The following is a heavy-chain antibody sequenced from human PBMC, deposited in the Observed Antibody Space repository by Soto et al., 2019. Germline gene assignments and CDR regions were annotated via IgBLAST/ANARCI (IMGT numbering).Heavy chain of an antibody. V-gene: IGHV4-4*02. CDR1: GGSISSSNW. CDR2: IYHSGST. J-gene: IGHJ4*02. CDR3: ARDGGSGWHRPYHY. Sequence: SETLSLTCAVSGGSISSSNWWSWVRQPPGKGLEWIGEIYHSGSTNYNPSLKSRVTISVDKSKNQFSLKLSSVTAADTAVYYCARDGGSGWHRPYHYWGQGTLVTVSS. D-gene: IGHD6-19*01.